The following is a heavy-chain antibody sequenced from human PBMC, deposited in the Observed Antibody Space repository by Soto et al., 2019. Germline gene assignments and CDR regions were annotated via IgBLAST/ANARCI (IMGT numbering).Heavy chain of an antibody. Sequence: SETLSLTCTVSGGSISSGDYYWSWIRQPPGKGLEWIAYIYYTGITHLNPSLKSRLTMAVDTSKNEFSLKLTSVSAADTAVYFCAREERKGIISWFDPWGQGTPVTVSS. CDR3: AREERKGIISWFDP. J-gene: IGHJ5*02. V-gene: IGHV4-30-4*01. D-gene: IGHD2-21*01. CDR2: IYYTGIT. CDR1: GGSISSGDYY.